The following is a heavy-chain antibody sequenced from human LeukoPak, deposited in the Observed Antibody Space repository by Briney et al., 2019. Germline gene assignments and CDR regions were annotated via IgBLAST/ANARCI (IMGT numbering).Heavy chain of an antibody. V-gene: IGHV2-5*02. J-gene: IGHJ5*02. CDR3: ALRYCSSTSCYAFWDNWFDP. D-gene: IGHD2-2*01. CDR1: GFSLSTSGVG. CDR2: IYWDDDK. Sequence: SGPTLVNPTQTLTLTCTFSGFSLSTSGVGVGWIRQPPGKALEWLALIYWDDDKRYSPSLKSRLTITKDTSKNQAVLTMTNMDPVDTATYYCALRYCSSTSCYAFWDNWFDPWGQGTLVTVSS.